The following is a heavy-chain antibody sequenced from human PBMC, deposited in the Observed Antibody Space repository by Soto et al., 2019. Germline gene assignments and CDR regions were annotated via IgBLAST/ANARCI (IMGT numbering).Heavy chain of an antibody. J-gene: IGHJ2*01. V-gene: IGHV4-59*08. Sequence: QVQLQESGPGLVKPSETLSLTCTVSGGSISSYYWSWIRQPPGKGLEWIGYIYYSGSTNYNPSLKSRVTITVRTVKKQFLLELRSGTGPEPAGEYCCGRNSPVTKNWYFDLWGRGTLVTVSS. D-gene: IGHD2-21*01. CDR1: GGSISSYY. CDR2: IYYSGST. CDR3: CGRNSPVTKNWYFDL.